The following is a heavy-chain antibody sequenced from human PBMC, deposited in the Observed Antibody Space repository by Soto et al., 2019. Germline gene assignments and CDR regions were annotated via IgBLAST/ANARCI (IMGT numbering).Heavy chain of an antibody. J-gene: IGHJ6*02. CDR3: AREVVVVPAVKPLHYALDV. CDR2: IYTSGST. Sequence: PSETLSLTCSVSGGSMSSSYYTWIRQTAGKGLEWIGRIYTSGSTTYNPSLKSRVTMSIDTSKNQFSLRLTSLTAADAALYYCAREVVVVPAVKPLHYALDVWGQGTTVTVSS. D-gene: IGHD2-2*01. V-gene: IGHV4-4*07. CDR1: GGSMSSSY.